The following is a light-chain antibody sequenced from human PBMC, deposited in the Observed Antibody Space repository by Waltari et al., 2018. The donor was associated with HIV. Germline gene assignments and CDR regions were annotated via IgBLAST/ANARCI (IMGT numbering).Light chain of an antibody. CDR2: RNN. V-gene: IGLV1-47*01. Sequence: QSVLTQPPSASGTPGQRVTISCSGSSSNIGSNYGYWYQQLPGTAPKLLIYRNNQRPSGVPDRCSGSKSGTSASLAISGLRSEEEADYYCAAWDDSLSGLVFGGGTKVTVL. CDR3: AAWDDSLSGLV. CDR1: SSNIGSNY. J-gene: IGLJ3*02.